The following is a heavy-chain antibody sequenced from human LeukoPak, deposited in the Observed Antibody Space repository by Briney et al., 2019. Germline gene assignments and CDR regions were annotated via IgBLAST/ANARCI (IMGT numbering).Heavy chain of an antibody. CDR2: ITGSGGST. CDR1: GFTFSNYG. V-gene: IGHV3-23*01. Sequence: GGSLRLSCAASGFTFSNYGLSWVRQAPGKGLEWVSGITGSGGSTYYADSVKGRFTISRDNSKNTLYLQMNSLRAEDTAVYYCARGVIAAGGNDFDYWGQGTLVTVSS. J-gene: IGHJ4*02. CDR3: ARGVIAAGGNDFDY. D-gene: IGHD6-13*01.